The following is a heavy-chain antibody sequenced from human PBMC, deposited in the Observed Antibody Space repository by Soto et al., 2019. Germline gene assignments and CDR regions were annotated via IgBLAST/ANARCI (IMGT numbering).Heavy chain of an antibody. D-gene: IGHD3-10*01. CDR1: GIAFSGCG. V-gene: IGHV3-30*18. Sequence: QVQLVESGGGVVQPGKSLRLSCAASGIAFSGCGMFWVRQTPSKGLEWVAAISSDGSQKYYADSVKGRFTISRDNSKNTLYVKMNGITTEDTAVYYCAKNIVRGHWYFDLWGRGNLVNVSS. CDR3: AKNIVRGHWYFDL. CDR2: ISSDGSQK. J-gene: IGHJ2*01.